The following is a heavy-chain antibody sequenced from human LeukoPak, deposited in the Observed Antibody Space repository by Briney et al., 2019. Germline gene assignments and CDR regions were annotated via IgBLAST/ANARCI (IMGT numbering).Heavy chain of an antibody. D-gene: IGHD4-17*01. CDR3: AITVTTLGLFGS. Sequence: SETLSLTCAVYGGSFSGYYWSWIRQPPGKGLEWIGEINHSGSTNYNPSLKSRVTVSVDTSKNQFSLKLNSMTAADTAVYYCAITVTTLGLFGSWGQGTLVTVSS. CDR1: GGSFSGYY. CDR2: INHSGST. J-gene: IGHJ4*02. V-gene: IGHV4-34*01.